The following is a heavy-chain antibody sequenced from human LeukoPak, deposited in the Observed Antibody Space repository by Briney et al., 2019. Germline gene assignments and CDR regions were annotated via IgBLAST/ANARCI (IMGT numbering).Heavy chain of an antibody. CDR3: ASPGWEYGSGSDNDAFDI. J-gene: IGHJ3*02. CDR2: IYSGGST. CDR1: GFTVSSNY. D-gene: IGHD3-10*01. Sequence: GGSLRLSCAASGFTVSSNYMSWVRQAPGKGLEWVSVIYSGGSTYYADSVKGRFTISRDNSKNTLYLQMNSLRAEDTTVYYCASPGWEYGSGSDNDAFDIWGQGTMVTVSS. V-gene: IGHV3-66*01.